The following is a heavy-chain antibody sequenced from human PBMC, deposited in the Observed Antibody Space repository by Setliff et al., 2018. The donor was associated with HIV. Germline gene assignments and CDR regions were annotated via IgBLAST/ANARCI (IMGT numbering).Heavy chain of an antibody. CDR1: GGSISSSGFY. CDR2: IYYSGST. J-gene: IGHJ2*01. Sequence: ETLSLTCTVSGGSISSSGFYWGWIRQTPAKGLEWIGSIYYSGSTYYNPSLQTRVNIAVDPSKNQFSLKLSSVTAEDTAVYYCASPTYVYDSSGYYYGLPNWYFDLWGRGTLVTVSS. V-gene: IGHV4-39*01. CDR3: ASPTYVYDSSGYYYGLPNWYFDL. D-gene: IGHD3-22*01.